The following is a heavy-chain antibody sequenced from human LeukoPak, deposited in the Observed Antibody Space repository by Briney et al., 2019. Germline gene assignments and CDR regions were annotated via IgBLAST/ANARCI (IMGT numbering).Heavy chain of an antibody. CDR2: IIPIFGTA. CDR3: ARDSGGDYDY. Sequence: ASVKVSCKASGGTFSSYAISWVRQAPGQGLEWMGGIIPIFGTANYAQKFQGRVTITADESTSTAYMELRSLRSDDTAVYYCARDSGGDYDYWGQGTLVTVSS. D-gene: IGHD4-17*01. V-gene: IGHV1-69*01. CDR1: GGTFSSYA. J-gene: IGHJ4*02.